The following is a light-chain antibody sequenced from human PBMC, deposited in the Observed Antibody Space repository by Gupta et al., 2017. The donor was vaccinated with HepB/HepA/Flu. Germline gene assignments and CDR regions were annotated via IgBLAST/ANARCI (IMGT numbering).Light chain of an antibody. Sequence: EIVFTQSPATLSLSPGERATLSCRASQSVSSYLAWYQQKPGQAPRLLIYDASNRATGIPDRFSGSGYGTEFTLTISSREPEDFAVYYCQQRSNWPWTFGQGTKVEIK. J-gene: IGKJ1*01. CDR3: QQRSNWPWT. CDR2: DAS. CDR1: QSVSSY. V-gene: IGKV3-11*01.